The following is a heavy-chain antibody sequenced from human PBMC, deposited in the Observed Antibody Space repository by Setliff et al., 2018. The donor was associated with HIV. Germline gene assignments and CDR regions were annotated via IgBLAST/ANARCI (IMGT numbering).Heavy chain of an antibody. Sequence: SVKVSCKASGYTFRSHGISWVRQAPGQGLEWMGGIIPILGIANYAQKFQGRVTITADKSTSTAYMELSSLRSEDTAVYYCARELIVVVTAIGAFDIWGQGTMVTVS. J-gene: IGHJ3*02. CDR1: GYTFRSHG. CDR2: IIPILGIA. V-gene: IGHV1-69*10. CDR3: ARELIVVVTAIGAFDI. D-gene: IGHD2-21*02.